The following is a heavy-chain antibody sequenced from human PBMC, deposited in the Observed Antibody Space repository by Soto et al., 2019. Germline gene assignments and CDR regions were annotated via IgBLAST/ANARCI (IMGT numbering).Heavy chain of an antibody. CDR2: ISSSVSTI. D-gene: IGHD4-4*01. CDR3: ASDYSNSPNWFDP. V-gene: IGHV3-11*01. Sequence: PGGSLRLSCAASGFTFSDYYMSWIRQAPGKGLEWVSYISSSVSTIYYADSVKGRFTISRDNAKNSLYLQMNSLRVEDTAVYYCASDYSNSPNWFDPWGQGTLVTVSS. CDR1: GFTFSDYY. J-gene: IGHJ5*02.